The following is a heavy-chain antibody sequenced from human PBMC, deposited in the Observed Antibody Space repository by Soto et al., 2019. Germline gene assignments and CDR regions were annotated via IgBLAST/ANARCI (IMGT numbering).Heavy chain of an antibody. Sequence: PSETLSLTCSVSGGSISTTYWSWIRQPPGKGLEWIGYVESSGSTNYNPSLKSRVTMSVDTSRNQVSLKLSSVTAADTAVYYCARDEGYRSSCKYNYYGMDVWGRGTTVTVSS. J-gene: IGHJ6*02. CDR1: GGSISTTY. CDR2: VESSGST. V-gene: IGHV4-59*01. D-gene: IGHD6-13*01. CDR3: ARDEGYRSSCKYNYYGMDV.